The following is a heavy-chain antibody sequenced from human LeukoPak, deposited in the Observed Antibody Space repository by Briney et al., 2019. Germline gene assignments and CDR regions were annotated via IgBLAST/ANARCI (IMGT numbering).Heavy chain of an antibody. D-gene: IGHD3-22*01. V-gene: IGHV4-59*01. Sequence: PSETLSLTCTVSGGPISSYYWSWIRQPPGKGLDWIGYIYYSGSTNYNPSLKSRVTISVDTSKNQFSLKLSSVTAADTAVYYCARDGRSDYYYDSSGNFDYWGQGTLVTVSS. CDR3: ARDGRSDYYYDSSGNFDY. CDR1: GGPISSYY. CDR2: IYYSGST. J-gene: IGHJ4*02.